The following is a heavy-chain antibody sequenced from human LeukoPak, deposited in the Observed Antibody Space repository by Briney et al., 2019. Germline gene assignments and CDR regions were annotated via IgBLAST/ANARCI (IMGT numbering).Heavy chain of an antibody. CDR2: ISYSGNT. J-gene: IGHJ4*02. Sequence: SETLSLTCTLSGGSISSYYWSWIRQPPGKGLKWIGYISYSGNTNYNPSLKSRVTISVDTSKNQFSVKLSSVTAADTAVYYCARGGGYNSPFGYWGQGTLVTVSS. V-gene: IGHV4-59*01. CDR3: ARGGGYNSPFGY. D-gene: IGHD5-24*01. CDR1: GGSISSYY.